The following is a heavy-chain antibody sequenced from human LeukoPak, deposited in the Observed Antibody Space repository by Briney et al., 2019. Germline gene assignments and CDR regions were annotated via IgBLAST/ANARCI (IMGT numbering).Heavy chain of an antibody. CDR2: IYHSGST. D-gene: IGHD3-10*01. Sequence: SGTLSLTCAVSGDSISSSNWWSWVRQPPGKGLEWIGEIYHSGSTNYNPSLKSRVTISVDKSKNQFSLKLSSVTAADTAVYYCARVGITMVRGAWYFDLWGRGTLVTVSS. CDR1: GDSISSSNW. V-gene: IGHV4-4*02. J-gene: IGHJ2*01. CDR3: ARVGITMVRGAWYFDL.